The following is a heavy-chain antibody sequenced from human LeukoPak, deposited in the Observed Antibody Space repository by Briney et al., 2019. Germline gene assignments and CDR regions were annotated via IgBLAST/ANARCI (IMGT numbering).Heavy chain of an antibody. CDR3: ARRITMVRGVIRGWFDP. Sequence: SETLSLTCAVYGGSFSGYYWSWIRQPPGKGLEWIGEINHSGSTNYNPSLKSRVTISVDTSKNQFSLKLSSVTAADTAVYYCARRITMVRGVIRGWFDPWGQGTLVTVSS. J-gene: IGHJ5*02. D-gene: IGHD3-10*01. CDR2: INHSGST. CDR1: GGSFSGYY. V-gene: IGHV4-34*01.